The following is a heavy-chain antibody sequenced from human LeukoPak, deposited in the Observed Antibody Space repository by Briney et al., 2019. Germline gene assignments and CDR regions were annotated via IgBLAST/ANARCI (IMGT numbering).Heavy chain of an antibody. CDR2: IYSGGNT. J-gene: IGHJ4*02. CDR3: AACRDGYNWLDY. CDR1: GFTVSGKY. D-gene: IGHD5-24*01. Sequence: GGSLRLSCAASGFTVSGKYMGWVRQAPGKGLEWVSVIYSGGNTYYADSVRGRFTISRDNSKNTLSLQMNSLRAEDTAVYYCAACRDGYNWLDYWGQGTLVTVSS. V-gene: IGHV3-66*01.